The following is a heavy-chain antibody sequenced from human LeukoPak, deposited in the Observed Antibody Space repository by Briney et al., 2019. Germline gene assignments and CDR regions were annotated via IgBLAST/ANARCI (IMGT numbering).Heavy chain of an antibody. CDR2: IYYSGST. CDR1: GGSISSSPYY. D-gene: IGHD6-19*01. V-gene: IGHV4-39*01. Sequence: SETLSLTCTVSGGSISSSPYYWGWIRQPPGKGLEWIGNIYYSGSTYHNASLKTRVTISVDTSKNQFSLKLTSVTAADTAVYYCARHASVDGNWPRPLDYWGQGSLVTVSS. J-gene: IGHJ4*02. CDR3: ARHASVDGNWPRPLDY.